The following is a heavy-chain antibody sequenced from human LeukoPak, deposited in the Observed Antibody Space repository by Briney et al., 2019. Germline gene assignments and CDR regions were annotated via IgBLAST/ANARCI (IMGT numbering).Heavy chain of an antibody. D-gene: IGHD3-3*01. Sequence: GGSLRLSCAASGFTFSSYAMSWVRRAPGKGLEWVSAISGSGGSTYYADSVKGRFTISRDNSKNTLYLQMNSLRAEDTAVYYCAKDGDGYYDFWSGYYPNFDYWGQGTLVTVSS. V-gene: IGHV3-23*01. CDR1: GFTFSSYA. CDR2: ISGSGGST. CDR3: AKDGDGYYDFWSGYYPNFDY. J-gene: IGHJ4*02.